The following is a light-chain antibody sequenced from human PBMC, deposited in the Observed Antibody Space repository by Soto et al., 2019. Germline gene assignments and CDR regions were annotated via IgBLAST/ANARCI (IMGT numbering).Light chain of an antibody. CDR1: QDISVY. J-gene: IGKJ5*01. CDR2: SAS. V-gene: IGKV1-27*01. Sequence: DIQMTQSPSSLSASVGDRVTITCRASQDISVYLAWYQQKPGKVPKLLIYSASTLQSGVPSRFSGSGSGTEFTLTISSLQPEDVATYYCQKFNTAHLTFGQGTRLEIK. CDR3: QKFNTAHLT.